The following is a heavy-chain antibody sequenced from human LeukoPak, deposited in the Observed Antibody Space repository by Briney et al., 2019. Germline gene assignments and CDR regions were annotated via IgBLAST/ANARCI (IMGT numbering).Heavy chain of an antibody. V-gene: IGHV4-59*01. Sequence: PSETLSLTCTVSGGSISSYYWSWIRQPPGKGLEWIGYIYYSGSTNYNPSLKSRVTISVDTSKNQFSLKLSSVTAADTAVYYCARGGGYVDTAMVTGYWGQGTLVTVSS. J-gene: IGHJ4*02. CDR3: ARGGGYVDTAMVTGY. CDR1: GGSISSYY. CDR2: IYYSGST. D-gene: IGHD5-18*01.